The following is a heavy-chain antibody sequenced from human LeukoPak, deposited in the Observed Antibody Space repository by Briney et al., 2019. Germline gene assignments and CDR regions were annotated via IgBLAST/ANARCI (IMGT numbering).Heavy chain of an antibody. Sequence: GASVKVSCKVSGYTLTELSMYWVRQAPGQGLEWKGGFDPEDGETIYAQTFQDRVTMTAEASTDTAYLEQSSLRTEATTAYYCAADRVLLWFGELIVDYMEVWGKGTTVSISS. D-gene: IGHD3-10*01. CDR3: AADRVLLWFGELIVDYMEV. CDR2: FDPEDGET. CDR1: GYTLTELS. J-gene: IGHJ6*03. V-gene: IGHV1-24*01.